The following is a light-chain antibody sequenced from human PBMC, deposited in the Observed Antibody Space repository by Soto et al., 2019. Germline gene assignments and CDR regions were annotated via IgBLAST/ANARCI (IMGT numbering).Light chain of an antibody. V-gene: IGLV3-1*01. CDR2: QDS. CDR3: QAWDSSTVV. CDR1: KLGSKY. Sequence: SSELTQPPSVSVSPGQTAGITCSGDKLGSKYVCWYQQKPGQSPVVVIYQDSKRPSGIPERFSGSNSENTATLTISGTQAMDEADYYCQAWDSSTVVFGGGTKVTVL. J-gene: IGLJ2*01.